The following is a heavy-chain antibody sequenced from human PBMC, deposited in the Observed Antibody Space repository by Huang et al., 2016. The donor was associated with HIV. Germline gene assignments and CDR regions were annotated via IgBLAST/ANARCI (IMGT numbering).Heavy chain of an antibody. CDR2: INHSGST. J-gene: IGHJ3*01. D-gene: IGHD6-25*01. CDR1: GESFSGHF. CDR3: ARSRRDGSSDAFDV. Sequence: QVQLQQWGAGLVKPSETLSLTCAVYGESFSGHFWSWIRQPPGKGLQGIGEINHSGSTNFSPTLKSRITMSVDTSKKQFSLKLKSVTAADTAVYFWARSRRDGSSDAFDVWGQGSMVTVS. V-gene: IGHV4-34*01.